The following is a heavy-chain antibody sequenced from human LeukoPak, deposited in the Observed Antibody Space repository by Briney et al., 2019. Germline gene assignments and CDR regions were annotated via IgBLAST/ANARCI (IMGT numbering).Heavy chain of an antibody. J-gene: IGHJ5*02. D-gene: IGHD3-16*01. Sequence: GASVKVSCKASGYTFTGCYMHWVRQAPGQGLEWMGWINPNSGGTNYAQKFQGRVTMTRDTSSSTGYMELSRLRSDDPAVYYCARDTMGDLTNWFDPWGQGTLVTVSS. V-gene: IGHV1-2*02. CDR3: ARDTMGDLTNWFDP. CDR2: INPNSGGT. CDR1: GYTFTGCY.